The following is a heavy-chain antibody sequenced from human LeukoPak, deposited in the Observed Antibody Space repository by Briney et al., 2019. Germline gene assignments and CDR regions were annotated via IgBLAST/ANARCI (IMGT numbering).Heavy chain of an antibody. D-gene: IGHD3-16*01. CDR3: ARGWGMATVPDC. CDR2: INSDGRST. Sequence: GGSLTLSCAASGLTFNTYWMHWARQAPGKGLMWVSRINSDGRSTSYADSVKGGFTTTRENAKNTLYLQMNSLRAEYTALYYCARGWGMATVPDCWGQGTLVTVAS. CDR1: GLTFNTYW. J-gene: IGHJ4*02. V-gene: IGHV3-74*01.